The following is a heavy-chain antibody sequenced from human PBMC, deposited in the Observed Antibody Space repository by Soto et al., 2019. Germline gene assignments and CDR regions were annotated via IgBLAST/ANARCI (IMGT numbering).Heavy chain of an antibody. CDR3: SRGQRSDYYYYSYMDV. CDR1: GGSISSYY. Sequence: QVQLQESGPGLVKPSETLSLTCTVSGGSISSYYWSWIRQPPGKGLEWIGYIYYSGSTNYNPSLKSRVTISVETSKNQFSLKLSSVTAADTAVYYCSRGQRSDYYYYSYMDVWGKGTTVTVSS. V-gene: IGHV4-59*01. D-gene: IGHD1-1*01. CDR2: IYYSGST. J-gene: IGHJ6*03.